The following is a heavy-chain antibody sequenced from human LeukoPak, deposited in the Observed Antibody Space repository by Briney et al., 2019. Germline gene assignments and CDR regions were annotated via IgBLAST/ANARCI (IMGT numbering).Heavy chain of an antibody. CDR3: AKAPRKVDDYVWGSYPFPL. V-gene: IGHV3-23*01. CDR1: GFTLSSCA. J-gene: IGHJ4*02. D-gene: IGHD3-16*02. CDR2: ISGSGVTT. Sequence: GGSLRLSCTASGFTLSSCAMSWVRQAPGKGLECVSTISGSGVTTRYADSMRGRFTISRDSSKNTLYLQMNSLRAEDTAVYYCAKAPRKVDDYVWGSYPFPLWGQGTLVTVSS.